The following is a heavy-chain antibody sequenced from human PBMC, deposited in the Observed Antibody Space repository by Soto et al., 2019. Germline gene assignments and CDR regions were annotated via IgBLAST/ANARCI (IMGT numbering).Heavy chain of an antibody. CDR3: ARRFYYDSSRFEGGGLDV. V-gene: IGHV4-39*01. CDR2: IYYSGST. D-gene: IGHD3-22*01. J-gene: IGHJ6*02. CDR1: GGSISSSSYY. Sequence: SETLSLTCTVSGGSISSSSYYWGWIRQPPGKGLEWIGSIYYSGSTYYNPSLKSRVTISVDTSKNQFSLKLSSVTAADTAVYYCARRFYYDSSRFEGGGLDVWGQGTTVTVSS.